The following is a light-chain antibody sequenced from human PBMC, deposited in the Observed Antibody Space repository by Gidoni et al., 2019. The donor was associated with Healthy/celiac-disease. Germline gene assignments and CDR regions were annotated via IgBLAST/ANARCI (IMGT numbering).Light chain of an antibody. CDR3: QQSYSTPLT. CDR1: QSISSY. V-gene: IGKV1-39*01. CDR2: AAS. Sequence: IQITQSPSSLSASVGDRVTITCRASQSISSYLHWYQQKPGKAPKLLIYAASSLQSGVPSRFSGSGSGTDFTLTISSLQPEDVATYYCQQSYSTPLTFGGGTKVDIK. J-gene: IGKJ4*01.